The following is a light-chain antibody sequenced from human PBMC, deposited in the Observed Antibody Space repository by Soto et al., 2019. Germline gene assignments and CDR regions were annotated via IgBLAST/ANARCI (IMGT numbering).Light chain of an antibody. Sequence: DSPLTRSPSFLSPSIGSGVTITCRASQVMSTSLAWYQVKPGKAPKLLIYAASTVESGVPSRFSATVSGTEFSLTITSLQPEDFATYYCQQLFDSPITFGQGTRLEIK. J-gene: IGKJ5*01. CDR1: QVMSTS. V-gene: IGKV1-9*01. CDR3: QQLFDSPIT. CDR2: AAS.